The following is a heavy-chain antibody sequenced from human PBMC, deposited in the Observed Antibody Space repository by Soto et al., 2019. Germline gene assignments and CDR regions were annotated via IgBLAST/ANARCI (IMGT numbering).Heavy chain of an antibody. J-gene: IGHJ5*02. Sequence: SETLSLTCSFSGDSVTSHYLTWIRQSPEKGLEWIGYMHYTGFSHYNPSLKSRLTISVDRSKNQFTLKLSSVTAADTAVYYCARHNWVAGLSYWFDPWGQGTLVTVSS. V-gene: IGHV4-59*08. CDR3: ARHNWVAGLSYWFDP. CDR2: MHYTGFS. CDR1: GDSVTSHY. D-gene: IGHD6-19*01.